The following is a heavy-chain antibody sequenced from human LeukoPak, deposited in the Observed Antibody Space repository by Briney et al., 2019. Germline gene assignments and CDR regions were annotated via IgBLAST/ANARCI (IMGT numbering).Heavy chain of an antibody. CDR3: ARDYYYDKAFDI. Sequence: GRSLRLSCAASGFTFSSYAMHWVRQAPGKGLEWVAVISYDGSNKYYADSVKGRFTISRDNSKNTLYLQMNSLRAEDTAVYYCARDYYYDKAFDIWGQGTMVNVSS. J-gene: IGHJ3*02. CDR1: GFTFSSYA. D-gene: IGHD3-22*01. V-gene: IGHV3-30*01. CDR2: ISYDGSNK.